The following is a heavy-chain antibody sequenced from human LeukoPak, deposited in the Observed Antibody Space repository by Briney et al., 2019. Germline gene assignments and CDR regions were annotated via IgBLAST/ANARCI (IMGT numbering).Heavy chain of an antibody. CDR3: RSHPGSDDMDV. V-gene: IGHV1-8*01. CDR1: AYTFITYD. D-gene: IGHD3-10*01. CDR2: MNHNSGNT. J-gene: IGHJ6*02. Sequence: SVKNFCKASAYTFITYDFNCVRQPIAQGLEWMGWMNHNSGNTAYAQTFQGRVTITRNTSISTAYMELSSLRSEDTGVYYCRSHPGSDDMDVWGQGTTVTVSS.